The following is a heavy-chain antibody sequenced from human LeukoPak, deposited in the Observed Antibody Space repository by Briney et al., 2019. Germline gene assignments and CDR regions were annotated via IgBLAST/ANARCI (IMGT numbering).Heavy chain of an antibody. CDR2: IKQDGSEK. Sequence: GGSLRLSCAASEFIFSGYWMNWVRQAPGEGLEWVANIKQDGSEKQYVDSVRGRFTISRDNAKNSLYLQMTSLRVEDTAVYYCARDGFVGAADYWGQATLVTVS. CDR1: EFIFSGYW. V-gene: IGHV3-7*01. CDR3: ARDGFVGAADY. J-gene: IGHJ4*02. D-gene: IGHD6-13*01.